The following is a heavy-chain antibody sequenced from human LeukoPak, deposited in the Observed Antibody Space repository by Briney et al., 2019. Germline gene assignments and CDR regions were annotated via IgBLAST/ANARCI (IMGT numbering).Heavy chain of an antibody. D-gene: IGHD5-12*01. J-gene: IGHJ4*02. Sequence: GGSLRLSCAASGFTFSSYAMTWVRQASGKGLEWVSVIGGSGGGAYYADSVKGRFTISRDNSKNTLYLQMNSLRAEDTAVYYCARDRVATPFDYWGQGTLVTVSS. CDR2: IGGSGGGA. CDR1: GFTFSSYA. CDR3: ARDRVATPFDY. V-gene: IGHV3-23*01.